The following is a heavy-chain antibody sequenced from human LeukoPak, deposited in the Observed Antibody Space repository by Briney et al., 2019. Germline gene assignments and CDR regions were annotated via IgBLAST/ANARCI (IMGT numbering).Heavy chain of an antibody. Sequence: SVKVSCKASGGTFSSYAISWVRQAPGQGLEWMGGIIPIFGTANYAQKFQGRVTITADESTSTAYMELSSLRSEDTAVYYCARPRIAAAGITPVEGFDYWGQGTLVTVSS. CDR2: IIPIFGTA. V-gene: IGHV1-69*13. CDR1: GGTFSSYA. D-gene: IGHD6-13*01. CDR3: ARPRIAAAGITPVEGFDY. J-gene: IGHJ4*02.